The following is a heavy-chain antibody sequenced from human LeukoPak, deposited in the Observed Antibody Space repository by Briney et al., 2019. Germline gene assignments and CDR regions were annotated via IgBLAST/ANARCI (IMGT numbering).Heavy chain of an antibody. CDR2: ISGGGGST. CDR3: ARDIVATGGRYFDH. J-gene: IGHJ4*02. Sequence: GSLRLSCAASGFTFTSYSMNWVRQAPGKGLEWVSTISGGGGSTYYADSVKGRFTISRDNSKNTLYLQVNSLRAEDTAVYYCARDIVATGGRYFDHWGQGTLVIVSS. CDR1: GFTFTSYS. V-gene: IGHV3-23*01. D-gene: IGHD3-16*02.